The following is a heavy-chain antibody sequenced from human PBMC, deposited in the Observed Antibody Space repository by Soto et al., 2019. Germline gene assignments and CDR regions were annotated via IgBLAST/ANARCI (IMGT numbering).Heavy chain of an antibody. CDR2: VSYDRSNK. D-gene: IGHD3-16*01. Sequence: GGSLRLSCEASGFTFRGYGMHWVRQAPGKGLEWVAVVSYDRSNKIYAASVKDRFIISRDNSKNTLYLKMNSLRAEDTALYYCAKDQKITALSDFDSWGQGTLVTVSS. J-gene: IGHJ4*02. V-gene: IGHV3-30*18. CDR1: GFTFRGYG. CDR3: AKDQKITALSDFDS.